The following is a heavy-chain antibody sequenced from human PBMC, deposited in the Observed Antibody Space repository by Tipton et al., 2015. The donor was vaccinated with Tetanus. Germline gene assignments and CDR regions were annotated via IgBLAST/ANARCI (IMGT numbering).Heavy chain of an antibody. CDR2: SWYDGTDK. J-gene: IGHJ4*02. Sequence: SLRLSCAASGFIFSSYGIHWVRQAPGKGLEWVAVSWYDGTDKYYADSAKGRFTISRDNSKNTLYLQMNSLRAEDTAVYYCAREADCSDGSCFSGDFDNWGQGTQVTVSS. V-gene: IGHV3-33*01. D-gene: IGHD2-15*01. CDR3: AREADCSDGSCFSGDFDN. CDR1: GFIFSSYG.